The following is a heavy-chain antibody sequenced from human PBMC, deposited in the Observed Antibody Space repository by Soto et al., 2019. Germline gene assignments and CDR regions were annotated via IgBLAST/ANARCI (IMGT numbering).Heavy chain of an antibody. V-gene: IGHV4-61*01. D-gene: IGHD1-1*01. CDR1: GGSVSSGSYY. CDR3: AAGWNPRPLDY. J-gene: IGHJ4*02. Sequence: QVQLQESGPGLVKPSETLSLTCTVSGGSVSSGSYYWSWIRQPPGKGLEWIGYMYYSGGTNQNPSLMSRVTISVETSKNQFSLKLISMSAADTAVYYCAAGWNPRPLDYWGQGTLVTVSS. CDR2: MYYSGGT.